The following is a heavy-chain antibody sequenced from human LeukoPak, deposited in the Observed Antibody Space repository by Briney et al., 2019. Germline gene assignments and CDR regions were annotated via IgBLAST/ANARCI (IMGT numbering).Heavy chain of an antibody. D-gene: IGHD3-10*01. CDR1: GFIFDDYG. CDR2: INWNGGST. V-gene: IGHV3-20*04. CDR3: ARSGGGAWADY. J-gene: IGHJ4*02. Sequence: GGSLRLSCAASGFIFDDYGMSWVRQAPGKGLEWVSGINWNGGSTGYADSVKGRFTISRDNAKNSLYLQMNRLRAEDTALYYCARSGGGAWADYWGQGTLVTVSS.